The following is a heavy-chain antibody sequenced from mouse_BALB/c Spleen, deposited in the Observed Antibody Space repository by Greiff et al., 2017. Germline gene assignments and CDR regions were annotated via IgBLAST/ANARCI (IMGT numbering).Heavy chain of an antibody. V-gene: IGHV3-6*02. Sequence: DVKLQESGPGLVKPSQSLSLTCSVTGYSITSGYYWNWIRQFPGNKLEWMGYISYDGSNNYNPSLKNRISITRDTSKNQFFLKLNSVTTEDTATYYCARDEDYDGSWFAYWGQGTLVTVSA. CDR1: GYSITSGYY. CDR3: ARDEDYDGSWFAY. D-gene: IGHD2-4*01. CDR2: ISYDGSN. J-gene: IGHJ3*01.